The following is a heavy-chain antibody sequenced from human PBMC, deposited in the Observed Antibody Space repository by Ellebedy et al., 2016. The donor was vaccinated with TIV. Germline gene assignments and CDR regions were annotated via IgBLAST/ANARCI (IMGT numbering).Heavy chain of an antibody. CDR2: INWNGVDI. J-gene: IGHJ4*02. CDR1: GFTFNNFA. CDR3: VRGTGHNGYGVYPFDK. V-gene: IGHV3-9*01. D-gene: IGHD2-8*01. Sequence: GGSLRLSXAASGFTFNNFAMHWVRQVPGKGLEWVSGINWNGVDIGYAESLKGRFTISRDNAKSTLHLQMNSLGPEDTAFYYRVRGTGHNGYGVYPFDKWGQGTLVTVSP.